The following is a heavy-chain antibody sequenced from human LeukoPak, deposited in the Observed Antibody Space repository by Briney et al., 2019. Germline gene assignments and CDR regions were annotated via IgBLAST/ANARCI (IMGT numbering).Heavy chain of an antibody. D-gene: IGHD5-18*01. V-gene: IGHV4-4*07. CDR2: IYTSGST. Sequence: SETLSFTCTVSGGSISNYYWSWIRQPAGKGLEWIGRIYTSGSTNYNPSLKSRVTMSVDTSKNQFSLKLISMTAADTAVYYCARGYGLATHEALDYWGQGTLVSVSS. CDR3: ARGYGLATHEALDY. J-gene: IGHJ4*02. CDR1: GGSISNYY.